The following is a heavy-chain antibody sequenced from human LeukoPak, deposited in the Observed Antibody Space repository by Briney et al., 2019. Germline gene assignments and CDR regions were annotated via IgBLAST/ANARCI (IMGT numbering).Heavy chain of an antibody. D-gene: IGHD2-15*01. Sequence: GGSLRLSCAASGFTFSSYWMSWVRQAPGKGLEWVANIKQDGSEKYYVDSVKGRFTISRDNAKNSLYLQMNSLRAADTAVYYCARESQYCSGGSCYSGAFDIWGQGTMVTVSS. CDR3: ARESQYCSGGSCYSGAFDI. CDR1: GFTFSSYW. J-gene: IGHJ3*02. V-gene: IGHV3-7*01. CDR2: IKQDGSEK.